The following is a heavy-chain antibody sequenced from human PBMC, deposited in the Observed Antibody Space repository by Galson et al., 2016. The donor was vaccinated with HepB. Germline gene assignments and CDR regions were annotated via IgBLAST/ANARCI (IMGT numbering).Heavy chain of an antibody. CDR3: ARYRRQLVGNYYYYGLDV. CDR1: GFSLPTRGMR. CDR2: IDWDDDK. V-gene: IGHV2-70*01. Sequence: PALVKPTQTLTLTCTFSGFSLPTRGMRVSWIRQSPRKALEWLALIDWDDDKYYRSSLKTRLTISQDTSKNQVVLTMTNMDPVDTATYYCARYRRQLVGNYYYYGLDVWGQGTTVTVSS. J-gene: IGHJ6*02. D-gene: IGHD6-6*01.